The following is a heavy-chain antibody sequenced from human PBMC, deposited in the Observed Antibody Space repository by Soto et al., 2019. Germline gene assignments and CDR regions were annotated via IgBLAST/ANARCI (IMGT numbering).Heavy chain of an antibody. V-gene: IGHV4-4*07. CDR2: IFSSGNT. CDR3: ARMAGSAWFDP. J-gene: IGHJ5*02. CDR1: GGSIGHFY. Sequence: QEQLQESGPGLVTPSETLSLTCTVSGGSIGHFYWSWIRQPAGQGLEWIGRIFSSGNTNYNPSLKSRVTMSVDTSKNQRSLKVTAVTAADTAVYYCARMAGSAWFDPWGQGTLVTVSS.